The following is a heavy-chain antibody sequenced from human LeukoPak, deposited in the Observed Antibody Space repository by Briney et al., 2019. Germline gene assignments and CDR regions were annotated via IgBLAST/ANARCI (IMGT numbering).Heavy chain of an antibody. J-gene: IGHJ4*02. Sequence: SETLSLTCTVSGGSISSYYWSWIRQPPGKGLEWIGYIYYSGSTNYNPSLKSRVTISVDTSKNQFSLKLSSVTAADTAVYYCARRHPLGYCSGGSCYGYDYWGQGTLVTVSS. CDR2: IYYSGST. V-gene: IGHV4-59*08. CDR3: ARRHPLGYCSGGSCYGYDY. CDR1: GGSISSYY. D-gene: IGHD2-15*01.